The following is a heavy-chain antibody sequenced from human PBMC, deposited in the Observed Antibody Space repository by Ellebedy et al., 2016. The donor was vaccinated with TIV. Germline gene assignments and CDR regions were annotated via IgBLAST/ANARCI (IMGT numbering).Heavy chain of an antibody. D-gene: IGHD3-10*01. Sequence: AASVKVSCKASGYTFSNYFMHWVRRAPGQGLEWMGIINPSGGSTSYAQKFQGRVTMTRDTSTSIVYMELSSLRSEDTGVYYCARLGGRAYWGQGTLVTVSS. CDR3: ARLGGRAY. CDR2: INPSGGST. CDR1: GYTFSNYF. V-gene: IGHV1-46*01. J-gene: IGHJ4*02.